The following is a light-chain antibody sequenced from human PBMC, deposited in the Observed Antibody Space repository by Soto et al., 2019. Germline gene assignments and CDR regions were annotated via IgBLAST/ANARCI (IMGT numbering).Light chain of an antibody. CDR3: SSYTSSSTVV. V-gene: IGLV2-14*01. J-gene: IGLJ2*01. CDR2: DVS. CDR1: SSDVGGYNY. Sequence: QSALTQPASVSGSPGQSITISCTGTSSDVGGYNYVSWYQQHPGKAPKLMIYDVSNRPSGVSNRCSGSKSGNTASLTISGLQAEDEADYYCSSYTSSSTVVFGGGTPLTVL.